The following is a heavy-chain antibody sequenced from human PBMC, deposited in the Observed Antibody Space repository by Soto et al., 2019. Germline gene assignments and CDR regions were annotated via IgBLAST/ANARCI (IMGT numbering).Heavy chain of an antibody. CDR2: TWYDGSNK. CDR3: ARDLSFPGAAVGYYGMDV. V-gene: IGHV3-30*04. Sequence: QVQLVESGGGVVQPGKSLRLSCAASGFTFSTYAMHWVRQTPGKGLEWVAVTWYDGSNKYYADSVKGRFTMSRDNSKNTLYLQMNSLRAEDTAVYYCARDLSFPGAAVGYYGMDVWGQGTTVTVSS. J-gene: IGHJ6*02. D-gene: IGHD6-13*01. CDR1: GFTFSTYA.